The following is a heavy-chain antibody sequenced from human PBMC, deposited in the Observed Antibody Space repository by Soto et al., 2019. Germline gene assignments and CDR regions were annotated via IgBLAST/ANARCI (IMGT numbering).Heavy chain of an antibody. D-gene: IGHD3-3*02. CDR3: ARVEGIREFDF. V-gene: IGHV1-18*04. CDR2: IRGYNGNT. Sequence: AAVKVSCKASGYSFSNYCISWVRQAPGQGREGMGWIRGYNGNTAYARNLQDRITMTISAPTTTVYMELRTLRSDATAVYYCARVEGIREFDFWGLGTLVTVSS. CDR1: GYSFSNYC. J-gene: IGHJ4*02.